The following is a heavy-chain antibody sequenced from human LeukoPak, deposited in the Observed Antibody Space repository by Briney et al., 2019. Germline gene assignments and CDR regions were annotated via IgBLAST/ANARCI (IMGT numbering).Heavy chain of an antibody. V-gene: IGHV3-48*04. CDR1: GFTFSNAW. D-gene: IGHD3-22*01. CDR2: ISSSSSTI. Sequence: GGSLRLSCAASGFTFSNAWMSWVRQAPGKGLEWVSYISSSSSTIYYADSVKGRFTISRDNAKNSLYLQMNSLRAEDTAVYYCARDFRYDSSRPIPGSDHWGQGTLVTVSS. J-gene: IGHJ4*02. CDR3: ARDFRYDSSRPIPGSDH.